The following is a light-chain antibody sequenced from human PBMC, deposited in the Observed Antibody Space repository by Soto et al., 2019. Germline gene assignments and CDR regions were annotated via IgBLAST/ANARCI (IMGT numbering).Light chain of an antibody. V-gene: IGKV2-28*01. CDR3: MQGLQTPYT. Sequence: DLVVTQSPLSLPVTPGEPASISCRSGQSLLHSNGDTFLAWYLQKPGQSPQILIYLGSNRASGVPDRFSGSGSGTDFTLKISRVEAEDVGAYYCMQGLQTPYTFGQGTKLEIK. CDR2: LGS. CDR1: QSLLHSNGDTF. J-gene: IGKJ2*01.